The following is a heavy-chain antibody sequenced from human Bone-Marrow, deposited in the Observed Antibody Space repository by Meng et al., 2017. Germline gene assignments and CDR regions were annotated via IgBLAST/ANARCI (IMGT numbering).Heavy chain of an antibody. Sequence: VQLQESGPGLVKPSQTLSLTCTVSGGSISSGDYYWTWIRQPPGKGLEWIGYIYYSGSTYYNPSLNSRLTISVDTSKNQFSLKLSSVTAADTAVYYCARDLNAGGILVSWGQGTLVTVSS. CDR2: IYYSGST. CDR1: GGSISSGDYY. D-gene: IGHD3-16*01. CDR3: ARDLNAGGILVS. J-gene: IGHJ5*02. V-gene: IGHV4-30-4*01.